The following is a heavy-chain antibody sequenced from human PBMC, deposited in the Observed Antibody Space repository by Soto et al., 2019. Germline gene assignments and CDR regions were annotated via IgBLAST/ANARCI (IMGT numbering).Heavy chain of an antibody. V-gene: IGHV3-23*01. CDR1: GFTFRTCT. J-gene: IGHJ4*02. D-gene: IGHD6-19*01. CDR2: IDQSGDAA. Sequence: GGSLRLSCAASGFTFRTCTMSWVRQAPGKGLEWVSTIDQSGDAAYFADSVRGRFTISRDNSKGTVSLQMNSLRDEDTAIYYCAKSRVAGPAVNFDYWGQGARVTVSS. CDR3: AKSRVAGPAVNFDY.